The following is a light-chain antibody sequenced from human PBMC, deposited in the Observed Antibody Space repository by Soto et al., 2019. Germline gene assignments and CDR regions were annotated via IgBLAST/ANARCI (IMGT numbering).Light chain of an antibody. CDR1: NIGSKS. CDR3: LVWDSRSEHYV. CDR2: DDS. V-gene: IGLV3-21*02. Sequence: SYELTQSPSVSVAPGQTVSITCGGYNIGSKSVHWYQQKPGQAPVLVVYDDSDRRSGIPERFSGSNSGNAATLTITRVEAGDEADYHCLVWDSRSEHYVFGTGTKVIVL. J-gene: IGLJ1*01.